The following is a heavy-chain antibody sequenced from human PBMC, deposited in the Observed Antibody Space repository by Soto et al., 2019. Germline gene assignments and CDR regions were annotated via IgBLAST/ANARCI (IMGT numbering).Heavy chain of an antibody. CDR3: GRETYGDYGGYFDY. D-gene: IGHD2-21*01. V-gene: IGHV4-34*01. CDR2: INHSGST. CDR1: GGSFTGYF. J-gene: IGHJ4*02. Sequence: SDTLSLTCAVYGGSFTGYFWTWIRKPPGPGLEWIGEINHSGSTNYNPSLKSRVTISVDRSKNQFSLQVTSVTAADTAVYYCGRETYGDYGGYFDYWGQGILGTVYS.